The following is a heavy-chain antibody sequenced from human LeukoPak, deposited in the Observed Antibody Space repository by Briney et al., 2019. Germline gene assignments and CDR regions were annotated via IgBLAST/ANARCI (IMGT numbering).Heavy chain of an antibody. CDR2: IYTSGST. J-gene: IGHJ4*02. CDR3: ARVYFTTRIDFFDY. V-gene: IGHV4-61*02. Sequence: SETLSLTCTVSGGSISSGSHYWSWLRQPAGKGLEWMERIYTSGSTNYNPSLKSRVTISLDTSKNQFSLKLSSVTAADTAVYYCARVYFTTRIDFFDYWGQGTLVTVSS. D-gene: IGHD1-14*01. CDR1: GGSISSGSHY.